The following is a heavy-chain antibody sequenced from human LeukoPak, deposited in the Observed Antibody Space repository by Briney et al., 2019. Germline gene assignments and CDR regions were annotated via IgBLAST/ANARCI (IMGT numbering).Heavy chain of an antibody. CDR1: GFSFSNYW. CDR3: ARDTSAYCYMDV. Sequence: GGSLRLSCAASGFSFSNYWMTWVRQAPGKGLERVANIKEDGSDRYYGDSVRGRFIISRDNAKNSLYLQMESLRAEDTALYYCARDTSAYCYMDVWGKGTTVTVSS. CDR2: IKEDGSDR. V-gene: IGHV3-7*01. D-gene: IGHD3-16*01. J-gene: IGHJ6*03.